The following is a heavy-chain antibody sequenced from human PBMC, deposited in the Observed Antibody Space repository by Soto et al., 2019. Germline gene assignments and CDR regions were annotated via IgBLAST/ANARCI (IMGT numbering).Heavy chain of an antibody. Sequence: QVQLVESGGGVVQPGRSLRLSCAASGFTFSSYAMHWVRQAPGKGLEWVAVISYDGSNKYYADSVKGRFTISRDNSKNTLFLQMNSLGDQDTAVYYCARVLGIAVAGTNHYGMDVWGQGTTVTVSS. V-gene: IGHV3-30-3*01. J-gene: IGHJ6*02. CDR1: GFTFSSYA. CDR3: ARVLGIAVAGTNHYGMDV. CDR2: ISYDGSNK. D-gene: IGHD6-19*01.